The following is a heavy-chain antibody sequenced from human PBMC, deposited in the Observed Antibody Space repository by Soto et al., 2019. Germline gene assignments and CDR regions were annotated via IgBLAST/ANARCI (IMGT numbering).Heavy chain of an antibody. CDR3: AHRYCSGGSCYVIDY. CDR2: IYWDADK. V-gene: IGHV2-5*02. J-gene: IGHJ4*02. D-gene: IGHD2-15*01. CDR1: GFSLSTSGVG. Sequence: QITLKESGPTLVKPTQTLTLTCTFSGFSLSTSGVGVGWIRQPPGKALEWLALIYWDADKRYSPSLKSRLTITKDTSKNQVVLTMTNMDPVDTATYYCAHRYCSGGSCYVIDYLGQGTLVTVSS.